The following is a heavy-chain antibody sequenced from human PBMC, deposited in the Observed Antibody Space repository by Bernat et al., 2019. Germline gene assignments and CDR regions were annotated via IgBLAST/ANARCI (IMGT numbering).Heavy chain of an antibody. D-gene: IGHD3-10*01. J-gene: IGHJ4*02. CDR3: AREREGLWFGTFDY. V-gene: IGHV3-33*01. CDR2: IWYDGSNK. Sequence: QVQLVESGGGVVQPGRSLRLSCAASGFTFSSYGMHWVRQAPGKGLEWVAVIWYDGSNKYYADSGKGRFTISRDNSKNTLYLQMNSLRAEDTAVYDCAREREGLWFGTFDYWGQGTLVTVSS. CDR1: GFTFSSYG.